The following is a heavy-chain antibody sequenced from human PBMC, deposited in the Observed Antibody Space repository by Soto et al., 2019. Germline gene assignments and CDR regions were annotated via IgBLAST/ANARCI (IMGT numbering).Heavy chain of an antibody. Sequence: ASVKVSCKASGYTSINYGITWVRQAPGQGLEWMGWISGYNGNTNYAQRFQGRVTMTTDTSTTTAYMELRSLRSDDTAVYYCARGGPTVATVGGPWFDPWGQGTLVTVSS. CDR3: ARGGPTVATVGGPWFDP. CDR1: GYTSINYG. V-gene: IGHV1-18*01. CDR2: ISGYNGNT. D-gene: IGHD5-12*01. J-gene: IGHJ5*02.